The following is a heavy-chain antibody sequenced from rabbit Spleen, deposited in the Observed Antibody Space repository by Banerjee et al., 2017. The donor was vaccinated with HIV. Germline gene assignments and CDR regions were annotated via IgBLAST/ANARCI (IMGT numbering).Heavy chain of an antibody. CDR1: GFDFTSTYY. Sequence: QSLEESGGDLVKPGASLTLTCKASGFDFTSTYYMCWVRQAPGKGLELIACIDSSSGSTDYASWVNGRFTISKTSSTTVDLQMTSLTAADTATYFCARDGAGGSYFALWGQGTLVTVS. V-gene: IGHV1S40*01. D-gene: IGHD8-1*01. J-gene: IGHJ4*01. CDR2: IDSSSGST. CDR3: ARDGAGGSYFAL.